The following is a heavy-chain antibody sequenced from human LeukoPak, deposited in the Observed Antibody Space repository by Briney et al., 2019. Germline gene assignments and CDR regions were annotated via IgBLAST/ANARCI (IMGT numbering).Heavy chain of an antibody. J-gene: IGHJ5*02. CDR3: ARDHWSHYYGSGGENYFDP. CDR2: ISGFNAYT. CDR1: GYSFTMYG. V-gene: IGHV1-18*01. D-gene: IGHD3-10*01. Sequence: EASVKVSCKASGYSFTMYGISWVRQAPGQGLEWMGWISGFNAYTNYAQKLQGRVTMTTDTSTSTAYMEVRGLRSDDTAVYYCARDHWSHYYGSGGENYFDPWGQGTLVTVSS.